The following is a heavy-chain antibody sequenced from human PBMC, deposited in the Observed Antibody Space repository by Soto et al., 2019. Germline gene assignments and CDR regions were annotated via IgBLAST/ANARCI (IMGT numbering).Heavy chain of an antibody. Sequence: SQTLSLTCAISGDSVSRNSAAWNCSSQSPSRGLEWLGRTYYKSKWNNDYALSVKSRITINPDTSKNQFSLHLYSVTPEDTAVYYCTGITWFRGMDVWGQGTPVTVSS. J-gene: IGHJ6*02. CDR2: TYYKSKWNN. D-gene: IGHD3-10*01. V-gene: IGHV6-1*01. CDR3: TGITWFRGMDV. CDR1: GDSVSRNSAA.